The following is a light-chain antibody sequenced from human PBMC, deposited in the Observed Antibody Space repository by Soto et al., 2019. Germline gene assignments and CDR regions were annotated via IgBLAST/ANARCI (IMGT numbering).Light chain of an antibody. CDR2: SNN. CDR3: AAWDDSLNGHV. CDR1: SSNIGSNT. V-gene: IGLV1-44*01. J-gene: IGLJ1*01. Sequence: QSVLTQPPSASGTPWQRVTIACSGSSSNIGSNTVNWYQQLPGTAPKLLIYSNNQRPSGVPDRFSGSKSGTSASLAISGLRSEDEADYYCAAWDDSLNGHVFGTGTKVTVL.